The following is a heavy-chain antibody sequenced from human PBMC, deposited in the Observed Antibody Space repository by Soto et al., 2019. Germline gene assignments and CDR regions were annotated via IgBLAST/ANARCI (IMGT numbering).Heavy chain of an antibody. CDR2: IIPILGIA. CDR1: GGTFSSYT. Sequence: QVQLVQSGAEVKKPGSSVKVSCKASGGTFSSYTISWVRQAPGQGLEWMGRIIPILGIANYAQKFQGRVTITADKSTSTDDMELSSLRSEDTAVYYCASEDAVAHLEYWGQGPLVTVSS. CDR3: ASEDAVAHLEY. V-gene: IGHV1-69*02. J-gene: IGHJ4*02. D-gene: IGHD2-15*01.